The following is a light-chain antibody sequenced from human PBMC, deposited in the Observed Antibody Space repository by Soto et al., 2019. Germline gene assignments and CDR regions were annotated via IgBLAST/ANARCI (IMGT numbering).Light chain of an antibody. CDR1: QSFSSN. J-gene: IGKJ5*01. CDR2: GAS. V-gene: IGKV3-15*01. CDR3: QQYNNWPRT. Sequence: DIVMTQPPATLSVSPGERATLSCRASQSFSSNLAWYQQKPGQAPRLLIYGASTRATGIPARFSGSGSGTEFTLTISSLQSEEFAVYYCQQYNNWPRTFCQGRRLEI.